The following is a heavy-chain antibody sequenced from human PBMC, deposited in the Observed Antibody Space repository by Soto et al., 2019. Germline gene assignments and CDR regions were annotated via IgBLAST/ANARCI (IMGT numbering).Heavy chain of an antibody. D-gene: IGHD6-6*01. Sequence: SETLSLTCTVSGGSIRSYSWSWIRQPPGKGLEWIGYIYHSGSTYYNPSLKSRVTISVDRSKNQFSLKLSSVTAAVTAVYYCAGGIAARPLGYWGQGTLVTVSS. J-gene: IGHJ4*02. V-gene: IGHV4-30-2*01. CDR1: GGSIRSYS. CDR3: AGGIAARPLGY. CDR2: IYHSGST.